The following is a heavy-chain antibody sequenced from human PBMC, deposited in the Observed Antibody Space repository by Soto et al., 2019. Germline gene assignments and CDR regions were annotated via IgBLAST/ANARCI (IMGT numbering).Heavy chain of an antibody. CDR2: IYYIGRT. CDR1: GGSLNNYH. D-gene: IGHD6-13*01. J-gene: IGHJ4*02. CDR3: ARWGLGAAAGPDY. Sequence: SETLSLTCTVSGGSLNNYHWSWIRRPPGKGLEWIVYIYYIGRTNYNPSLKSRVTFSVDMSNNQFSVQLSSVTAADTAVYYCARWGLGAAAGPDYWGQGTLVTVSS. V-gene: IGHV4-59*08.